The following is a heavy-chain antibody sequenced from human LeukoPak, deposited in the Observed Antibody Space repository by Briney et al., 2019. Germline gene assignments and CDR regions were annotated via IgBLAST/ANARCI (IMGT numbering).Heavy chain of an antibody. Sequence: SETLSLTCAVYGGSFSGYYWTWIRQPPGKGLEWIGEINHSGSTNYNPSLKGRVTISVDTSKNQFSLKLSSVTAADTAVYYCARPMSRGGLYGMDVWGQGTTVTVSS. CDR1: GGSFSGYY. V-gene: IGHV4-34*01. J-gene: IGHJ6*02. CDR2: INHSGST. D-gene: IGHD3-10*01. CDR3: ARPMSRGGLYGMDV.